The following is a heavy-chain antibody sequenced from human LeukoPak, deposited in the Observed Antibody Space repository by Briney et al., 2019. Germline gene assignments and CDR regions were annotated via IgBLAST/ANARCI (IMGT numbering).Heavy chain of an antibody. V-gene: IGHV3-23*01. J-gene: IGHJ4*02. CDR3: AKDPGGSCDY. Sequence: GGSLRLSCAASGFTFSSYAMTWVRQAPVKGLEWVSSISSGGGTTYYADSVKGRFTISRDNSKNTLYLQMNSLRAEDTAVYYCAKDPGGSCDYWGQGALVTVSS. CDR1: GFTFSSYA. D-gene: IGHD2-8*02. CDR2: ISSGGGTT.